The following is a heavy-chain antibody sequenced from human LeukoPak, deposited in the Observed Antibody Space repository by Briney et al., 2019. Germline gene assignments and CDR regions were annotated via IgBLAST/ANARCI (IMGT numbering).Heavy chain of an antibody. CDR1: GFTFSSYG. V-gene: IGHV3-33*01. J-gene: IGHJ6*03. Sequence: PGRTLRLFCAASGFTFSSYGMHWVRQAPGKGREWVAVIWYDGSNKYYADSVKGRFTISRDNSKNTLYLQMNSLRAEDTAVYYCARAYYYGSGSYPGHYYYYYMDVWGKGTTVTVSS. D-gene: IGHD3-10*01. CDR3: ARAYYYGSGSYPGHYYYYYMDV. CDR2: IWYDGSNK.